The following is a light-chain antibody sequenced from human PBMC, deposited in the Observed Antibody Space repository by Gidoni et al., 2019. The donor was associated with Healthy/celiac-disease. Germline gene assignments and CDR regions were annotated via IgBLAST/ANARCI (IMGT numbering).Light chain of an antibody. Sequence: QSALTQPASVSGSPGQSVTISCTGTSSDVGGYNYVSWYQQHPGKAPKLMIYDVSNRPSCVATRFSGSKSGNTASPTITGLQAEDEADYYCSSYTSSSTLVVFGGGTKLTVL. CDR2: DVS. CDR1: SSDVGGYNY. CDR3: SSYTSSSTLVV. V-gene: IGLV2-14*01. J-gene: IGLJ2*01.